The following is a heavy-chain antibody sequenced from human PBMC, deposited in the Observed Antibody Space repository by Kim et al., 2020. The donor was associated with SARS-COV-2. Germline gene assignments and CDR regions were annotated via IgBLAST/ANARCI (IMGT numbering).Heavy chain of an antibody. Sequence: STYYADSVKGRFTISRDNSKNTLYLQMNSLRAEDTAVYYCAKSMAASYFDYWGQGTLVTVSS. V-gene: IGHV3-23*01. J-gene: IGHJ4*02. D-gene: IGHD6-6*01. CDR2: ST. CDR3: AKSMAASYFDY.